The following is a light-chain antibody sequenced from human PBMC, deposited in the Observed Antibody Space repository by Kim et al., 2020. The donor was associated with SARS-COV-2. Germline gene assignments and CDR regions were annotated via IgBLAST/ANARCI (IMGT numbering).Light chain of an antibody. CDR2: RDN. CDR3: AAWDDGLGGVV. V-gene: IGLV1-44*01. J-gene: IGLJ2*01. Sequence: GQRVTISCSGSRPKIGDNTVNWYQQFPGMAPKLLIYRDNQRPSGVPDRFSGSKSDTSASLAISGLQSEDEADYYCAAWDDGLGGVVFGGGTQLTVL. CDR1: RPKIGDNT.